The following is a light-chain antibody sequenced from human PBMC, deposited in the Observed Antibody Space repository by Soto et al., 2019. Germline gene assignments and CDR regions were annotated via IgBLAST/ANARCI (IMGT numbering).Light chain of an antibody. CDR1: QRVSSY. CDR2: DAS. CDR3: QQRRNWPPT. J-gene: IGKJ2*01. V-gene: IGKV3-11*01. Sequence: EIVLTQSPATLSLSPGERATLSCRASQRVSSYLAWYQQKPGQAPRLLIYDASNRATGIPARFSGSGSGTDFHLAISSLEPEDCAVYYCQQRRNWPPTFGQGTKLEIK.